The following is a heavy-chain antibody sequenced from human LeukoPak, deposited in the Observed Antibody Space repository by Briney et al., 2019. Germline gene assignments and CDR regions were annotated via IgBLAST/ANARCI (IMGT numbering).Heavy chain of an antibody. CDR1: GFTFSSYG. D-gene: IGHD6-19*01. CDR2: INQYGNEE. CDR3: ARDSGWYFNY. V-gene: IGHV3-7*03. J-gene: IGHJ4*02. Sequence: GGSLRLSCAASGFTFSSYGMHWVRQAPGKGLEWVANINQYGNEEYYVDSVKGRFTISRDNGKNSLYLQMSSLRAEDTAVYYCARDSGWYFNYWGQGTLVTVSS.